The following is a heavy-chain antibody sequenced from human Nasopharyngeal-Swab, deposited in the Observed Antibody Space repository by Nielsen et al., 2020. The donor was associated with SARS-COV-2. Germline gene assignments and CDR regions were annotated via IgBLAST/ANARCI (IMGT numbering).Heavy chain of an antibody. CDR1: GFTFSSYS. CDR3: ARPPGYCSGGSCYS. D-gene: IGHD2-15*01. J-gene: IGHJ4*02. Sequence: GESLKISCAASGFTFSSYSMNWVRQAPGKGLEWVSSISSSSSYIYYADSVKGRSTISRDNAKNSLYLQMNSLRAEDTAVYYCARPPGYCSGGSCYSWGQGTLVTVSS. V-gene: IGHV3-21*01. CDR2: ISSSSSYI.